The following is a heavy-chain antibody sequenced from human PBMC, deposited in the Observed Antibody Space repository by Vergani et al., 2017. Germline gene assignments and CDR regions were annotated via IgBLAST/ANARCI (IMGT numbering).Heavy chain of an antibody. D-gene: IGHD3-16*02. CDR2: LSFDGSTK. J-gene: IGHJ3*02. CDR1: VFTFSASP. V-gene: IGHV3-30-3*01. CDR3: AGDHVIATDAFDI. Sequence: VQLLQSGGGVIQPGGSVRLSCAASVFTFSASPMTWVRQAPGKGLEWVAVLSFDGSTKYYAESVKGRFTISRDNSKNTLYLQMNSLRTEDTAVYYCAGDHVIATDAFDIWGQGTVVTVSS.